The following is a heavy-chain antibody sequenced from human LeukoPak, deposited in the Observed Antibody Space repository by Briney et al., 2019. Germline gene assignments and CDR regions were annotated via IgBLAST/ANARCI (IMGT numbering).Heavy chain of an antibody. CDR2: IYYSGTA. Sequence: SETLSLTCTVSGGSISSYYWSWIRQPPGKGLEWIGFIYYSGTANYNPSLKSRVTISVDTSKNQFSLKLSSVTAADTAVYYCASRRSLNMKRYSSSWYYFDYWGQGTLVTVSS. J-gene: IGHJ4*02. CDR3: ASRRSLNMKRYSSSWYYFDY. D-gene: IGHD6-13*01. V-gene: IGHV4-59*08. CDR1: GGSISSYY.